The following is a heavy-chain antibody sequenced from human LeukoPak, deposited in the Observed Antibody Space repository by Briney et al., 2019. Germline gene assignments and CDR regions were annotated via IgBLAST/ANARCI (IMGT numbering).Heavy chain of an antibody. CDR1: GGTFSSYV. V-gene: IGHV1-69*01. J-gene: IGHJ6*03. CDR2: IFPIFGTA. CDR3: ARGGGIVVVPSAIIPPVSYYYYMDV. D-gene: IGHD2-2*02. Sequence: SVKVSCKASGGTFSSYVISWVRPAPGQGGEWMGGIFPIFGTANYAQKFQGRVTITADESTSTAYMELSSLRSAGTAVYYSARGGGIVVVPSAIIPPVSYYYYMDVWGKGTTVTVSS.